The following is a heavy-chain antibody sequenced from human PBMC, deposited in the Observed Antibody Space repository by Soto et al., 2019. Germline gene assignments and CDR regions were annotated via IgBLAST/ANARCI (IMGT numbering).Heavy chain of an antibody. J-gene: IGHJ4*02. V-gene: IGHV3-23*01. CDR1: GFTFYSYG. CDR2: MRGSGGDT. D-gene: IGHD3-3*01. CDR3: AKDSAGATYYDCWHY. Sequence: GGSLRLSCAVPGFTFYSYGICWVRQAQGKGLEWVSGMRGSGGDTYYANSEKGRFTISRDNSKNALNLQMYSLRAEDTAVYYCAKDSAGATYYDCWHYWGQGTLVTVSS.